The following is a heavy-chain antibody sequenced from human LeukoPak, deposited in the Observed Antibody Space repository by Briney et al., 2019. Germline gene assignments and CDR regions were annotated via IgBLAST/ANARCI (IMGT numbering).Heavy chain of an antibody. CDR3: AKESAEWEPPNY. CDR1: GFIFSAYG. V-gene: IGHV3-30*02. J-gene: IGHJ4*02. D-gene: IGHD1-26*01. Sequence: PGGSLRLSCAASGFIFSAYGMHWVRQAPGKGLEWVAFITYTGHNEYYTDSVKGRFTISRDNSKNPLYLQMNSLRDEDTAVYYCAKESAEWEPPNYWGQGTLVTVSS. CDR2: ITYTGHNE.